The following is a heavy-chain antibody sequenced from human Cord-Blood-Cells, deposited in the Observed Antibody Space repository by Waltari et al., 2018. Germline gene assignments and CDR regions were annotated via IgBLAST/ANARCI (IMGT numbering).Heavy chain of an antibody. CDR1: GGTFSSYA. D-gene: IGHD3-22*01. Sequence: QVQLVQSGAEVKKPGSSVKVSCKASGGTFSSYAISWVRQAPGQGLELMGGMIPIFGTANYAQKFQGRVTITADESTSTDDMELSSLRSEDTAVYYCARVRYYDSSGYYYYFDYWGQGTLVTLSS. CDR2: MIPIFGTA. CDR3: ARVRYYDSSGYYYYFDY. J-gene: IGHJ4*02. V-gene: IGHV1-69*01.